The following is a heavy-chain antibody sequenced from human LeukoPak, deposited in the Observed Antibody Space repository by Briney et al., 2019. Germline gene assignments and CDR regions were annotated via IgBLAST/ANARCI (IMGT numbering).Heavy chain of an antibody. CDR1: GGTSSSYA. D-gene: IGHD1-26*01. Sequence: SVKVSCKASGGTSSSYAISWVRQAPGQGLEWMGGIIPIFGTANYAQKFQGRVTITADESTSTAYMELSSLRSEDTAVYYCARGIVGATYWFDPWGQGTLVTVSS. V-gene: IGHV1-69*13. J-gene: IGHJ5*02. CDR3: ARGIVGATYWFDP. CDR2: IIPIFGTA.